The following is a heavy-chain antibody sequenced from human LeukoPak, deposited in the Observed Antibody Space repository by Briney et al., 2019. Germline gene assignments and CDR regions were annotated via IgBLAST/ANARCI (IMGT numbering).Heavy chain of an antibody. D-gene: IGHD6-19*01. CDR3: ARHRYSSGWYDY. CDR2: INHSGST. Sequence: PSETLSLTCAVYGGSFSGYYWSWIRQPPGKGLEWIGEINHSGSTNYNPSLKSRVTISVDTSKNQFSLKLSSVTAADTAVYYCARHRYSSGWYDYWGRGTLVTVSS. V-gene: IGHV4-34*01. J-gene: IGHJ4*02. CDR1: GGSFSGYY.